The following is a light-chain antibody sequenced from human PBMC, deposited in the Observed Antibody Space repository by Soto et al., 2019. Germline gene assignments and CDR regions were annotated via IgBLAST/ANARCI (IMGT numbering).Light chain of an antibody. V-gene: IGKV3-20*01. CDR2: GAS. J-gene: IGKJ4*02. CDR1: QSVGGNY. CDR3: QRYGSSSKT. Sequence: EIVLTQSPGTLSLSPGERATLSCRASQSVGGNYLAWFQQKPGQAPRVLIYGASSRATGIPDRFSGSGSVTDLTLNISRLEPEDFAVYCCQRYGSSSKTFGRGIKVETK.